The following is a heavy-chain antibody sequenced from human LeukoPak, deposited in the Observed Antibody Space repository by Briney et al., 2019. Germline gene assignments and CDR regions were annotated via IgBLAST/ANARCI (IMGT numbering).Heavy chain of an antibody. CDR2: INHSGST. CDR1: GGSFSGYY. V-gene: IGHV4-34*01. CDR3: AREFRVTHWFDP. J-gene: IGHJ5*02. Sequence: SETLSLTCAVYGGSFSGYYWGWIRQPPGKGLEWIGEINHSGSTNYNPSLKSRVTISVDTSKNQFSLKLSSVTAADTAVYYCAREFRVTHWFDPWGQGTLVTVSS.